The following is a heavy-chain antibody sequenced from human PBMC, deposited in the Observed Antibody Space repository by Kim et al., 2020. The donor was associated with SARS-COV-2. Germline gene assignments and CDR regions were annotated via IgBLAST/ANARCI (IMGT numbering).Heavy chain of an antibody. V-gene: IGHV3-11*04. Sequence: ADSVKGRFTISRDNAKNSLYLQMNSLRAEDTAVYYCARETSSGLANWFDPWGQGTLVTVSS. D-gene: IGHD6-19*01. J-gene: IGHJ5*02. CDR3: ARETSSGLANWFDP.